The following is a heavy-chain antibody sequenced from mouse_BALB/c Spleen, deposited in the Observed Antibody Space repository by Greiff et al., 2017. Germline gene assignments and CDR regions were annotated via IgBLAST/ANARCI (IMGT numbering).Heavy chain of an antibody. CDR1: GFTFSSYT. V-gene: IGHV5-6-4*01. Sequence: EVKVVESGGGLVKPGGSLKLSCAASGFTFSSYTMSWVRQTPEKRLEWVATISSGGSYTYYPDSVKGRFTISRDNAKNTLYLQMSSLKSEDTAMYYCTRGGGNYVWFAYWGQGTLVTVSA. CDR2: ISSGGSYT. J-gene: IGHJ3*01. D-gene: IGHD2-1*01. CDR3: TRGGGNYVWFAY.